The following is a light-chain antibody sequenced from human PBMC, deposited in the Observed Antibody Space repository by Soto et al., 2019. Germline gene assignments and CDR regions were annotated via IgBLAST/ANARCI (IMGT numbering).Light chain of an antibody. CDR2: WAS. Sequence: DIVMTQSPDSLAVSLGERATINCKSSQSVLYSSNNKNYLAWYQQKPGQPPKLLIYWASTRESGGPDRFSGSGSGTDFTLTISSLQAEDVAVYYCQQYYSTPWLTFGGGTKVEIK. CDR3: QQYYSTPWLT. J-gene: IGKJ4*01. CDR1: QSVLYSSNNKNY. V-gene: IGKV4-1*01.